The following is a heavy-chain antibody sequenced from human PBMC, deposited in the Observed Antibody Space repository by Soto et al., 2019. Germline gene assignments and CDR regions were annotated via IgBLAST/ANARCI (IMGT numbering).Heavy chain of an antibody. CDR1: GYTFTSYD. J-gene: IGHJ5*02. V-gene: IGHV1-8*01. CDR2: RNPNSGNT. CDR3: ARDLWFGKTNWFDP. D-gene: IGHD3-10*01. Sequence: QVQLVQSGAEVKKPGASVKVSCKASGYTFTSYDINWGRQATGQGLEWMGWRNPNSGNTGYAQKFQGRVTMTRNNSISTDYMELSSLRSEDTAVYYCARDLWFGKTNWFDPWGQGTLVTVSS.